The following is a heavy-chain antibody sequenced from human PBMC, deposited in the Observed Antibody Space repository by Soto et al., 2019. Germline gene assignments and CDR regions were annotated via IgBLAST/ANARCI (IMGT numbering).Heavy chain of an antibody. Sequence: EVQLVESGGGLSQSGGSLRLSCVASGFTFSAFGVNWVRQAPGKGLEWVSFLGRGPTTTYYADSVKGRLTISRDNAQNALYLEMNSLRGDDTALYYCAREQYDGSGPDYWGQGTLVTVSS. CDR2: LGRGPTTT. V-gene: IGHV3-48*01. D-gene: IGHD3-22*01. CDR1: GFTFSAFG. CDR3: AREQYDGSGPDY. J-gene: IGHJ4*02.